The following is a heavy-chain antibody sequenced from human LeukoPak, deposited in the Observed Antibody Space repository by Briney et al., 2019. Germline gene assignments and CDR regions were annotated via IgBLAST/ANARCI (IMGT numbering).Heavy chain of an antibody. V-gene: IGHV1-69*05. CDR3: ARDSRITMIVVVRLPDY. Sequence: SVKVSCKASGGTFSSYAISWVRQAPGQGLEWMGRIIPIFGTANYAQKFQGRVTITTDESTSTVYMELGSLRSEDTAVYYCARDSRITMIVVVRLPDYWGQGTLVTVSS. CDR1: GGTFSSYA. D-gene: IGHD3-22*01. CDR2: IIPIFGTA. J-gene: IGHJ4*02.